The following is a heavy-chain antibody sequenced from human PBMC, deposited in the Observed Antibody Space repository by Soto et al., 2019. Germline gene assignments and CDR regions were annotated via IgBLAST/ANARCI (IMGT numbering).Heavy chain of an antibody. J-gene: IGHJ3*02. CDR2: ISGSGGST. D-gene: IGHD3-22*01. CDR1: GFTFSSYA. CDR3: AKDAPPRTYYYDSSGYLDAFDI. Sequence: SLRLSCAASGFTFSSYAMSWVRQAPGKGLEWVSAISGSGGSTYYADSVKGRFTISRDNSKNTLYLQMNSLRAEDTAVYYCAKDAPPRTYYYDSSGYLDAFDIWGPGTMVTVSS. V-gene: IGHV3-23*01.